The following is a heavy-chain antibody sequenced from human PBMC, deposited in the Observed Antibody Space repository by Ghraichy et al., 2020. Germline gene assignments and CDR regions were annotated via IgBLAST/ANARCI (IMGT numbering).Heavy chain of an antibody. CDR2: IYYSGST. J-gene: IGHJ3*02. CDR1: GGSISSYY. CDR3: AREDYDSSGYYVDGVGGGAFDI. V-gene: IGHV4-59*01. Sequence: SQTLSLTCTVSGGSISSYYWSWIRQPPGKGLEWIGYIYYSGSTNYNPSLKSRVTISVDTSKNQFSLKLSSVTAADTAVYYCAREDYDSSGYYVDGVGGGAFDIWGQGTMVTVSS. D-gene: IGHD3-22*01.